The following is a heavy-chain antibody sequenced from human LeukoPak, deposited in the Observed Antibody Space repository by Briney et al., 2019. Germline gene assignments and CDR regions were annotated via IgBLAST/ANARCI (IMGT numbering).Heavy chain of an antibody. D-gene: IGHD6-19*01. CDR1: GDSVSSNSAA. CDR3: ARAPGEAVAGPNWFDP. V-gene: IGHV6-1*01. Sequence: SQTLSLTCAISGDSVSSNSAAWNWIRQSPSRGLEWLGRTYYRSKWYNDYAVSVKSRITINPDTSKNQFSLQLNSVTPEDTAVYYCARAPGEAVAGPNWFDPWGQGTLVTVSS. J-gene: IGHJ5*02. CDR2: TYYRSKWYN.